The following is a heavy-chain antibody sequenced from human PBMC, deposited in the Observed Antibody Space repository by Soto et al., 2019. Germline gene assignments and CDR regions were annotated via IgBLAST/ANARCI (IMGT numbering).Heavy chain of an antibody. D-gene: IGHD4-4*01. Sequence: QVRLQESGPGLVKPSQTLSLTCTVSGGSISSGDDYWTWIRQPPGKGLEWIGYIYSSGSTYYNPSRKSRVIISVDKSKNQFYLELSSVTDADTAVYYCATQSTVTGWFDPWGQGTLVTVSS. V-gene: IGHV4-30-4*01. CDR3: ATQSTVTGWFDP. CDR1: GGSISSGDDY. CDR2: IYSSGST. J-gene: IGHJ5*02.